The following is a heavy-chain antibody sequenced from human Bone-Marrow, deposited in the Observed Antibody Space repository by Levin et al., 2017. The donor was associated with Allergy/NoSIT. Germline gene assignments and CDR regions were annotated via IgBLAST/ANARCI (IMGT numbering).Heavy chain of an antibody. V-gene: IGHV3-30*04. CDR3: ASMVRGVMDY. CDR1: GFTFSSYA. J-gene: IGHJ4*02. Sequence: TGGSLRLSCAASGFTFSSYAMHWVRQAPGKGLEWVAVISYDGSNKYYADSVKGRFTISRDNSKNTLYLQMNSLRAEDTAVYYCASMVRGVMDYWGQGTLVTVSS. D-gene: IGHD3-10*01. CDR2: ISYDGSNK.